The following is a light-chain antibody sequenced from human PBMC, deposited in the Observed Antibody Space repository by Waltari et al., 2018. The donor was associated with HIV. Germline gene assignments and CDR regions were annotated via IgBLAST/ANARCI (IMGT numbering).Light chain of an antibody. J-gene: IGKJ2*01. CDR2: DAS. CDR1: QSVSSY. V-gene: IGKV3-11*01. Sequence: EVVLTQSPATLSVSPGERATLSCRASQSVSSYLAWYQQKPGQPPRLLIFDASKRATGCPARFGGSGSGTDFTLTIGRLESEDFAVYYCQHRSTWRYTFGQGTKLDI. CDR3: QHRSTWRYT.